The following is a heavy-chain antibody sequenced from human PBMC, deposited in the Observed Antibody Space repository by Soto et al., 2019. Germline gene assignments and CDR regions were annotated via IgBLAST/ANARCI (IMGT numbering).Heavy chain of an antibody. V-gene: IGHV1-69*13. J-gene: IGHJ4*02. CDR2: IIPIFGTA. D-gene: IGHD2-2*01. Sequence: SVKVSCKASGGTFSSYAISWVRQAPGQGLEWMGGIIPIFGTANYAQKFQGRVTITADESTSTAYMELSSLRSEDTAVYYCARASSPYCSSTSCRRGRWLRPSDYWGQGTLVTVSS. CDR1: GGTFSSYA. CDR3: ARASSPYCSSTSCRRGRWLRPSDY.